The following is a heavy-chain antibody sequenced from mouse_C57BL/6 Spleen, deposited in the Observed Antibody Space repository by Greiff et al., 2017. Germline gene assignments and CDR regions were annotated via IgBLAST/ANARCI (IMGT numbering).Heavy chain of an antibody. CDR2: IRNKANNHAT. CDR3: TSGAGLYFDY. Sequence: EVQLVESGGGLVQPGGSMKLSCAASGFTFSDAWMDWVRQSPEKGLEWVAEIRNKANNHATYYAESVKGRFTISRDDSKSGVYLQMSSLGAEDTGVYYCTSGAGLYFDYWGQGTTLTVSS. J-gene: IGHJ2*01. D-gene: IGHD3-1*01. CDR1: GFTFSDAW. V-gene: IGHV6-6*01.